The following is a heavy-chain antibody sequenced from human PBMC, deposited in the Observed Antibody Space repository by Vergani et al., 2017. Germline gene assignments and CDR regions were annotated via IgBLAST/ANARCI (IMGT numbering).Heavy chain of an antibody. V-gene: IGHV3-23*01. CDR3: AKDRGHYYDSSGYYDAFDI. D-gene: IGHD3-22*01. Sequence: EVQLLESGGGLVQPGGSLRLSCAASGFTFSSYAMSWVRQAPGKGLEWVSAMSGSGGSTYYADSVKGRFTISRDNSKNTLYLQMNSLRAEDTAVYYCAKDRGHYYDSSGYYDAFDIWGQGTMVTVSS. CDR2: MSGSGGST. J-gene: IGHJ3*02. CDR1: GFTFSSYA.